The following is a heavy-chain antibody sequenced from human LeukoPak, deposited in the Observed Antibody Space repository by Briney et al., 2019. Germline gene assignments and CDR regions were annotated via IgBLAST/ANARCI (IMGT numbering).Heavy chain of an antibody. CDR1: GVSISSGTYH. J-gene: IGHJ4*02. Sequence: SETLSLTCTVSGVSISSGTYHWRWIRQPPGKGLEWIGYIYYSGSTYYNPSLKSRVSISLDTSKNQLSLKLSSVTAADTAVYYCARGGTTVVAPVYWGQGTLVSVSS. D-gene: IGHD4-23*01. CDR2: IYYSGST. V-gene: IGHV4-30-4*01. CDR3: ARGGTTVVAPVY.